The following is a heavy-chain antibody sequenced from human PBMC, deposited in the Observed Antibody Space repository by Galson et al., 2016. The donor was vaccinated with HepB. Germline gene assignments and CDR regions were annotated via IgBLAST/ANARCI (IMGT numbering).Heavy chain of an antibody. J-gene: IGHJ5*02. V-gene: IGHV6-1*01. CDR1: GDSVSTNSAA. CDR3: ARGTLAAWFDP. D-gene: IGHD1/OR15-1a*01. CDR2: TYYRSKWYN. Sequence: CAISGDSVSTNSAAWNWIRRSPSRGLVWLGRTYYRSKWYNDYAVSLKGRITINPDTSKNQFSLHLNSVTPDDTAVYYCARGTLAAWFDPWGQGTLVTVSS.